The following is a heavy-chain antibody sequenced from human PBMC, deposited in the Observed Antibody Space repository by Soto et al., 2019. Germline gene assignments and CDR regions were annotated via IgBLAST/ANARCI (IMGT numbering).Heavy chain of an antibody. CDR2: LTGSGTST. J-gene: IGHJ4*02. CDR3: ARGRSGSFALYFDY. Sequence: GGSLRLSCAASGFTFSGNGMGWVRQAPGKGLEWVSVLTGSGTSTFYADSVKGRCTISRDNSKNTVSLQMNSLRAEDTAIYYCARGRSGSFALYFDYWGQGALVTVSS. D-gene: IGHD1-26*01. CDR1: GFTFSGNG. V-gene: IGHV3-23*05.